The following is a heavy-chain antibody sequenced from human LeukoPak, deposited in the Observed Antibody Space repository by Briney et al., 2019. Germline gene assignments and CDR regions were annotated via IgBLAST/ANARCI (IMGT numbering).Heavy chain of an antibody. D-gene: IGHD4-11*01. Sequence: GGPLRLSCAASGFTFSSHNMNWVRQAPGKGLEWISFINFKSEDIRYADSVEGRFIISRDNARKSLYLHMNSLRAEDTAVYYCARDKDYASDMWGQGTMVTVAS. CDR2: INFKSEDI. CDR1: GFTFSSHN. J-gene: IGHJ3*02. V-gene: IGHV3-48*01. CDR3: ARDKDYASDM.